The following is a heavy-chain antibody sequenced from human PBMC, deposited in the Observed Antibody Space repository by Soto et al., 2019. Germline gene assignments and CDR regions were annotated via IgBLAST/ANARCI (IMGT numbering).Heavy chain of an antibody. Sequence: GGSLRLSCAASGFTFSSYAMHWVRQAPGKGLEWVAVIAYDGSNKYYADSVKGRFTISRDNSKNTPYLQMNSLRAEDTAVYYCARGEIVVVPAAISYYYGMDVWGQGTTVTVS. D-gene: IGHD2-2*02. CDR3: ARGEIVVVPAAISYYYGMDV. J-gene: IGHJ6*02. CDR1: GFTFSSYA. CDR2: IAYDGSNK. V-gene: IGHV3-30-3*01.